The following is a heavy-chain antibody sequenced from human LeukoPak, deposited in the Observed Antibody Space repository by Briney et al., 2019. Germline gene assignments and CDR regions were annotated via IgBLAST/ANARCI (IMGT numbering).Heavy chain of an antibody. J-gene: IGHJ5*02. CDR2: ISGSGGTT. D-gene: IGHD3-9*01. Sequence: GGSLRLSCAASGLTFSSYAMTWMRQAPGKGLEWVSTISGSGGTTYYADSVKGRFTISRDNSKNTLYLQMNSLRADDTAVYYCAKGKNGTGYLNWFDPWGEGTLVTVSS. CDR1: GLTFSSYA. V-gene: IGHV3-23*01. CDR3: AKGKNGTGYLNWFDP.